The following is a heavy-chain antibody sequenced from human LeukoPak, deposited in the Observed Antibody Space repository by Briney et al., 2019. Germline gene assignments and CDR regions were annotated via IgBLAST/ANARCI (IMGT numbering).Heavy chain of an antibody. V-gene: IGHV4-59*01. CDR3: ARGIAGTGYYYYYYMDV. CDR1: GGSISSYY. CDR2: IYYSGST. J-gene: IGHJ6*03. Sequence: SETLSLTCTVSGGSISSYYWSWIRQPPGKGLEWIGYIYYSGSTDYNPSLKSRVTISVDTSKNQFSLKLSSVTAADTAVYYCARGIAGTGYYYYYYMDVWGKGTTVTVSS. D-gene: IGHD6-13*01.